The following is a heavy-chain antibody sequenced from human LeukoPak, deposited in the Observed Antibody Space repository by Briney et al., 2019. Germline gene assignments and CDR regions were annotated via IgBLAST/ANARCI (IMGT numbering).Heavy chain of an antibody. CDR2: INPNSGGT. Sequence: ASVKVSCKASGYTFTGYYIHWVRQAPGQGLEWMGWINPNSGGTNYAQKFQGRVTMTRDTSISTAYMELSRLRSDDTAVYYCARDLRSSWYHDYYYMDVWGKGTTVTVSS. D-gene: IGHD6-13*01. CDR3: ARDLRSSWYHDYYYMDV. J-gene: IGHJ6*03. CDR1: GYTFTGYY. V-gene: IGHV1-2*02.